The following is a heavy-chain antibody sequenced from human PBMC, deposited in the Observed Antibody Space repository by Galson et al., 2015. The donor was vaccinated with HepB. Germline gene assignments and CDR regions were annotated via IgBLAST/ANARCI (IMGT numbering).Heavy chain of an antibody. CDR2: ISSSSSYI. D-gene: IGHD2-15*01. CDR3: ARDRLGYCSGGSCYSFDY. V-gene: IGHV3-21*01. CDR1: GFTFSSYS. Sequence: SLRLSCAASGFTFSSYSMNWVRQAPGKGLEWVSSISSSSSYIYYADSVKGRFTISRDNAKNSLYLQMNSLRAEDTAVYYCARDRLGYCSGGSCYSFDYWGQGTLVTVSS. J-gene: IGHJ4*02.